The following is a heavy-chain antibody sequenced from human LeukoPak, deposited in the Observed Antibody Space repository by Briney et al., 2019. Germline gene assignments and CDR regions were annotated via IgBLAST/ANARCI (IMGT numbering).Heavy chain of an antibody. V-gene: IGHV3-23*01. CDR3: AKPFTYSSSGEDLDY. D-gene: IGHD6-13*01. CDR2: ISGSGGST. CDR1: GFTFSNYG. Sequence: GGSLRLSCAASGFTFSNYGMSWVRQAPGKGLEWVSAISGSGGSTYYADSVKGRFTISRDNSKNTLYLQMNSLRAEDTAVYYCAKPFTYSSSGEDLDYWGQGTLVTVSS. J-gene: IGHJ4*02.